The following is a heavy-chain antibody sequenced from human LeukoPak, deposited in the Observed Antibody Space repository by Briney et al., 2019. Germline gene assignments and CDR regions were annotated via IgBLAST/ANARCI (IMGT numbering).Heavy chain of an antibody. Sequence: SETLSLTCTVSGGSISSYYWSLVRQPPGKGLEWIGYVSYSGSTDYNPSLKSRVIISIDTSKNQFSLRLSSVTAADTAVYYCARENDRYGRIDYWGQGTQVTVSS. D-gene: IGHD5-18*01. CDR1: GGSISSYY. J-gene: IGHJ4*02. CDR2: VSYSGST. CDR3: ARENDRYGRIDY. V-gene: IGHV4-59*01.